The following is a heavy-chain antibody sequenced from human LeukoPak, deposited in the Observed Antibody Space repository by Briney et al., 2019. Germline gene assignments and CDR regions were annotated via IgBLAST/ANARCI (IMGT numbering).Heavy chain of an antibody. V-gene: IGHV4-39*07. D-gene: IGHD3-3*01. CDR2: MYYSGST. CDR1: GDSIASTIHY. CDR3: ARLRGFFGVVTRRLYFDY. Sequence: PSETLSLTCAVSGDSIASTIHYWAWIRQPPGKGLEWIGSMYYSGSTYYNPSIKSRVTMSLDTSENQLSLKLSSVTAADTAVYYCARLRGFFGVVTRRLYFDYWGQGTLVTVSS. J-gene: IGHJ4*02.